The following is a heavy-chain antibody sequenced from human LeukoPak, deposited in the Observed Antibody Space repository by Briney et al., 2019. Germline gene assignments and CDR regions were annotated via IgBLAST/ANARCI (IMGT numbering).Heavy chain of an antibody. Sequence: GGSLRLSCAASGFTFSSYAMHWVRQAPGKGLEWVAVISYDGSNKYYADSVKGRFTISRDNSKNTLYLQMNSLRAEDTAVCYCAREARITMIVVAGPFDYWGQGTLVTVSS. CDR2: ISYDGSNK. J-gene: IGHJ4*02. CDR3: AREARITMIVVAGPFDY. D-gene: IGHD3-22*01. V-gene: IGHV3-30*04. CDR1: GFTFSSYA.